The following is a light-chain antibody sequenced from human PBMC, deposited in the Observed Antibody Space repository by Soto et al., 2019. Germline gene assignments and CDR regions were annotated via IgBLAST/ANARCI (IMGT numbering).Light chain of an antibody. CDR3: QQSYSTPPWT. V-gene: IGKV1-5*03. Sequence: EIQMAQSPCARSGSVGYRFTITCLASQSISSWLAWYQQKPGKAPKLLIYKASTLESGVPSRFSGSGSGTDFTLTISSLQPEDFATYFCQQSYSTPPWTFGQGTKVDNK. CDR2: KAS. CDR1: QSISSW. J-gene: IGKJ1*01.